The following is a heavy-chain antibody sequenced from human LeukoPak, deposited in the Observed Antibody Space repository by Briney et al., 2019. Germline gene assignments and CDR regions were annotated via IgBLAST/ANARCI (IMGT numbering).Heavy chain of an antibody. J-gene: IGHJ4*02. CDR2: IYHSGNT. V-gene: IGHV4-38-2*02. CDR1: GYSISSGYY. Sequence: KTSETLSLTCTVFGYSISSGYYWGWIRQPPGKGLEWIGSIYHSGNTYYNPSLKSRVTISVDTSKNQFSLKMSSVTAADTAVYYCARVYNWNSSGLGAPRDWGRGTLLTVSS. D-gene: IGHD1-7*01. CDR3: ARVYNWNSSGLGAPRD.